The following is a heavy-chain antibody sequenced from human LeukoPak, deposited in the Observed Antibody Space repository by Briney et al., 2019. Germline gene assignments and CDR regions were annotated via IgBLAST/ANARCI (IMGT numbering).Heavy chain of an antibody. CDR1: GGSISSDY. CDR2: IYYSGTT. D-gene: IGHD3-10*01. Sequence: PSETLSLTCTVSGGSISSDYWSWIRQPPGKGLEWIGCIYYSGTTNYNPSLQSRVSISIDTSKKQFSLSLTSVTAADTAVYYCARHQLRGFLDDNWGQGTQVTVSS. CDR3: ARHQLRGFLDDN. J-gene: IGHJ4*02. V-gene: IGHV4-59*08.